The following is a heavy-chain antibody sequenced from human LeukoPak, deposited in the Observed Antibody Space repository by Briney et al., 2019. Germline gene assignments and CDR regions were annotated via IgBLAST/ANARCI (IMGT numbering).Heavy chain of an antibody. D-gene: IGHD3-22*01. CDR3: AKFSISAQGPHKFFNYYDSSGSLGYFDY. V-gene: IGHV3-30*02. J-gene: IGHJ4*02. CDR2: IRYDGSNK. Sequence: GGSLRLSCAASGFTFSSYGMHWIRQAPGKGLEWVAFIRYDGSNKYYADSVKGRFTISRDNSKNTLYLQMNSLRAEDTAVYYCAKFSISAQGPHKFFNYYDSSGSLGYFDYWGQGTLVTVSS. CDR1: GFTFSSYG.